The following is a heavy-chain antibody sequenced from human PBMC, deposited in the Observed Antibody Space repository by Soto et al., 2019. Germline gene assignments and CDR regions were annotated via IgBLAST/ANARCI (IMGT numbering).Heavy chain of an antibody. J-gene: IGHJ3*02. CDR1: GFTFSDYY. Sequence: QVQLVESGGGLVKPGGSLRLSCAASGFTFSDYYMSWIRQAPGKGLEGVSYISSSGSTIYYADSVKGRFTISRDNAKNSLYLQMNSLRAEDTAVYYCARALDYYDSSGYSKYDAFDIWGQGTMVTVSS. D-gene: IGHD3-22*01. CDR3: ARALDYYDSSGYSKYDAFDI. V-gene: IGHV3-11*01. CDR2: ISSSGSTI.